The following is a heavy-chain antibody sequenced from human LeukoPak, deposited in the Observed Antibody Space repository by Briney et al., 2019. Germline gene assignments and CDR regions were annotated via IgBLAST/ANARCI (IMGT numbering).Heavy chain of an antibody. Sequence: SETLSLTCAVYGGSFSGYYWSWIRQPPGKGLEWIGDINHSGSTNYNPSLKSRVTISVDTSKNQFSLKLSSVTAADTAVYYCARAGYYDFWRGYYTGDWFDPWGQRTLVTVSS. CDR1: GGSFSGYY. V-gene: IGHV4-34*01. CDR2: INHSGST. J-gene: IGHJ5*02. CDR3: ARAGYYDFWRGYYTGDWFDP. D-gene: IGHD3-3*01.